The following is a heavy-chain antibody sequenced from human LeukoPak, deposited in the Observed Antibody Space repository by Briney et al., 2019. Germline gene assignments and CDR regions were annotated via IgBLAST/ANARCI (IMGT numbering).Heavy chain of an antibody. CDR3: ARDQLWFSRAFDI. D-gene: IGHD5-18*01. CDR1: GGSISSYH. J-gene: IGHJ3*02. V-gene: IGHV4-59*12. Sequence: SETLSLTCTVSGGSISSYHWSWIRQPPGKGLEWIGYIYYSGSTNYNPSLKSRVTISVDTSKNQFSLKLSSVTAADTAVYYCARDQLWFSRAFDIWGQGTMVTVSS. CDR2: IYYSGST.